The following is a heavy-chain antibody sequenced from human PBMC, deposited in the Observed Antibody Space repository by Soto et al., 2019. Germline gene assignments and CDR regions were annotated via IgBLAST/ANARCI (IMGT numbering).Heavy chain of an antibody. Sequence: QLQLQESGPGLVKPSETLSLTCTVSGGSISSSSYYWGWIRQPPGKGLEWIGSIYYSGSTYYNPSLKSRVTKSVDTSKNQFSLKLSSVTAADTAVYYCARQMEEGSGWYEDAFDIWGQGTMVTVSS. CDR1: GGSISSSSYY. CDR2: IYYSGST. D-gene: IGHD6-19*01. CDR3: ARQMEEGSGWYEDAFDI. J-gene: IGHJ3*02. V-gene: IGHV4-39*01.